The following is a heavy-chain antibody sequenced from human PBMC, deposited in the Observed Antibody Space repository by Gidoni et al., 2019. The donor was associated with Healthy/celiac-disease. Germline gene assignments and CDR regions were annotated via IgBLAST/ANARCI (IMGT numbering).Heavy chain of an antibody. V-gene: IGHV3-21*01. CDR1: GFTFSSYS. Sequence: EVQLVESGGGLVKPGGSLRLSCAASGFTFSSYSMNWVRQAPGKGLEWVSSISSSSSYIYYADSVKGRFTISRDNAKNSLYLQMNSLRAEDTAVYYCARDSITIFGVVITGNWFDPWGQGTLVTVSS. D-gene: IGHD3-3*01. CDR3: ARDSITIFGVVITGNWFDP. CDR2: ISSSSSYI. J-gene: IGHJ5*02.